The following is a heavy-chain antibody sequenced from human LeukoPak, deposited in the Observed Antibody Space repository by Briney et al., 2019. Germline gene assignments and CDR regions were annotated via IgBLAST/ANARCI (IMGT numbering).Heavy chain of an antibody. CDR1: GYTFTSYY. V-gene: IGHV1-46*01. Sequence: GASVKVSCKASGYTFTSYYMHWVRQAPGQGLEWMGIINPSGGRTRYAQKFQGRVTMTRDMSTSTVYMELSSLRSEDTAVYYCAREGVSGSYLGYWGQGTLVTVSS. D-gene: IGHD1-26*01. CDR2: INPSGGRT. CDR3: AREGVSGSYLGY. J-gene: IGHJ4*02.